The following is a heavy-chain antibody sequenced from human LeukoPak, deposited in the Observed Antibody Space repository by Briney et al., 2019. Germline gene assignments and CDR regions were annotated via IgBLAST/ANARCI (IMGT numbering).Heavy chain of an antibody. CDR1: GYSFTSSW. D-gene: IGHD1-26*01. V-gene: IGHV5-51*01. Sequence: GESLQISCQGSGYSFTSSWIGWVRQMPGKGLEWMGIIYPGDSDTRYSPSFQGQVTISADKSISTAYLQWSSLKASDTAMYYCARFSVGGTYYPNYWGQGTLVSVSS. CDR3: ARFSVGGTYYPNY. J-gene: IGHJ4*02. CDR2: IYPGDSDT.